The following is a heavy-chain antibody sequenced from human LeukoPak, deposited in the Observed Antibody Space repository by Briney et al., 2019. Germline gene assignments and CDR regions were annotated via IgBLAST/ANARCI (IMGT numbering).Heavy chain of an antibody. CDR2: ISGSGGST. V-gene: IGHV3-23*01. CDR1: GFTVSSNY. Sequence: GGSLRLSCAASGFTVSSNYMSWVRQAPGKGLEWVSAISGSGGSTYYADSVKGRFTISRDNSKNTLYLQMNSLRAEDTAVYYCAKAPSSGWYGYFDYWGQGTLVTVSS. CDR3: AKAPSSGWYGYFDY. D-gene: IGHD6-19*01. J-gene: IGHJ4*02.